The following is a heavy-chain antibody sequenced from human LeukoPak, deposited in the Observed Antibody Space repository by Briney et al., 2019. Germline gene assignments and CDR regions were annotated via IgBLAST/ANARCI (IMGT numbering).Heavy chain of an antibody. CDR1: GFTFSSYA. J-gene: IGHJ4*02. D-gene: IGHD3-16*01. CDR3: AKDYDNTVGALDY. V-gene: IGHV3-30*02. Sequence: GGSLRLSCAASGFTFSSYAMHWVRQAPGKGLEWVALIRYDGSNKYYADSVKGRFTISRDNSKNTLYLQRDSLRAEDTAVYYCAKDYDNTVGALDYWGQETLVTVSS. CDR2: IRYDGSNK.